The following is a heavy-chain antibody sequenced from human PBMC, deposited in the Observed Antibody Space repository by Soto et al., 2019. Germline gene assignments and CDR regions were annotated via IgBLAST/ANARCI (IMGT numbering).Heavy chain of an antibody. CDR2: IRDKANSYAT. V-gene: IGHV3-73*01. CDR1: GCTFSGSA. D-gene: IGHD3-22*01. CDR3: TRYYYDSSGYPLLGY. J-gene: IGHJ4*02. Sequence: GGSLRLSCAASGCTFSGSAMHWVSQASGKGLEWVGRIRDKANSYATAYAASVKGRFTISRDDSKNTAYLQMNSLKTEDTAVYYCTRYYYDSSGYPLLGYWGQGTLVTVSS.